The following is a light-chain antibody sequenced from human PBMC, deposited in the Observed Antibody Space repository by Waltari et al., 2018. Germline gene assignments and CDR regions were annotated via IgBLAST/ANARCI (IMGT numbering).Light chain of an antibody. Sequence: DIQMTQSPSSLSASVGDRITITCQASQAIDNWLAWYQQRPGKAPTLLIYLASTLHTGVPSRFSGGGSGTEFTLIINSLQPEDFATYYCEQHYNYPRTFGQGTRVEIK. CDR3: EQHYNYPRT. J-gene: IGKJ1*01. CDR2: LAS. V-gene: IGKV1-9*01. CDR1: QAIDNW.